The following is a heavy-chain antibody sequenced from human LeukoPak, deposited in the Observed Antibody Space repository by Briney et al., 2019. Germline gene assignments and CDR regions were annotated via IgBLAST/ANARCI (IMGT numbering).Heavy chain of an antibody. CDR1: GFTFSSYS. CDR2: ISSSSSYI. J-gene: IGHJ6*02. CDR3: ARVGFSASAKPEQQLRLFYYYGMDV. Sequence: PGGSLRLSCAASGFTFSSYSMNWVRQAPGKGLEWVSSISSSSSYIYYADSVKGRFTISRDNAKNSLYLQMNSLRAEDTAVYYCARVGFSASAKPEQQLRLFYYYGMDVWGQGTTVTVSS. D-gene: IGHD6-13*01. V-gene: IGHV3-21*01.